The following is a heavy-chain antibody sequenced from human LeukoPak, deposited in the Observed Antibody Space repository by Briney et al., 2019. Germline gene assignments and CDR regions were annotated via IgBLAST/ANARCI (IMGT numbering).Heavy chain of an antibody. CDR1: GFTFRSYR. CDR3: ARDRVNGGVIVSFDY. D-gene: IGHD3-16*02. V-gene: IGHV3-21*01. J-gene: IGHJ4*02. Sequence: GGSLRLSCAASGFTFRSYRMNWVRQAPGKGLEWVSSISSSSSYIYYADSVKGRFTISRDNAKNSLYLQMNSLRAEDTAVYYCARDRVNGGVIVSFDYWGQGTLVTVSS. CDR2: ISSSSSYI.